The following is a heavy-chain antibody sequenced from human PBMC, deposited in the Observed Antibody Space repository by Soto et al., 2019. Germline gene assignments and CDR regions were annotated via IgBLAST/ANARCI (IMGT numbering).Heavy chain of an antibody. CDR1: GYTFTSYD. D-gene: IGHD2-2*01. Sequence: ASVKVSCKASGYTFTSYDINWLRQATGQGLEWMGWMNPNSGNTGYAQKFQGRVTMTRNTSISTAYMELSSLRSEDTAVYYCARSVGCSSTSCYPADFSGQGTLVTVSS. J-gene: IGHJ4*02. V-gene: IGHV1-8*01. CDR3: ARSVGCSSTSCYPADF. CDR2: MNPNSGNT.